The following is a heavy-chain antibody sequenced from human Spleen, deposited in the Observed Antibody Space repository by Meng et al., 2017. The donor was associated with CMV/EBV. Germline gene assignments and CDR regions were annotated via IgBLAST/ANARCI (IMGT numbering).Heavy chain of an antibody. J-gene: IGHJ1*01. CDR1: GYTFTGYY. Sequence: KASGYTFTGYYLYWLRQAPGQGLEWMGWINPNNGGTNYAQRFQGRVTMTRDTSITTVYMELSRLTSDDTAVYYCARKTDTGGWNFHHWGQGTLVTVSS. CDR2: INPNNGGT. V-gene: IGHV1-2*02. CDR3: ARKTDTGGWNFHH. D-gene: IGHD3-16*01.